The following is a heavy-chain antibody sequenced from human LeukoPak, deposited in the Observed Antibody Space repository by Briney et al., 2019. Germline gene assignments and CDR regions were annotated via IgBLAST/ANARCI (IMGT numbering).Heavy chain of an antibody. CDR3: AINGGGDSGYGNFDY. V-gene: IGHV3-9*01. D-gene: IGHD5-12*01. CDR2: INWNSDSI. J-gene: IGHJ4*02. CDR1: GVTFDDYV. Sequence: GRSVRLPCAVSGVTFDDYVMHWVRQVTGKGLEWVAGINWNSDSIGYVDSVKGRFITSRDNAKIFLYLQLNGLRGDGSAFYYVAINGGGDSGYGNFDYWGQGTLVTVSS.